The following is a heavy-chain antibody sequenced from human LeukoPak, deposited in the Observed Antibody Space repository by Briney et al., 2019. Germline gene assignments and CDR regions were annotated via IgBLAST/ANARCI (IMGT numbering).Heavy chain of an antibody. D-gene: IGHD6-19*01. V-gene: IGHV3-23*01. CDR3: AKGLGIAVAGTSIDY. J-gene: IGHJ4*02. Sequence: GGSLRLSRAASGFTFSSYAMSWVRQAPGKGLEWVSAISGSGGSTYYADSVKGRFTISRDNSKNTLYLQMNSLRAEDTAVYYCAKGLGIAVAGTSIDYWGQGTLVTVSS. CDR1: GFTFSSYA. CDR2: ISGSGGST.